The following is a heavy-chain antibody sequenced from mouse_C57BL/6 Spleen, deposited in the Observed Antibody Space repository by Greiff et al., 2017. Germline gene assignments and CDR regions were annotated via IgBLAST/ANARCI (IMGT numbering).Heavy chain of an antibody. D-gene: IGHD3-2*02. CDR1: GYTFTSYW. Sequence: VQLQQPGAELVKPGASVKMSCKASGYTFTSYWITWVKQRPGQGLEWIGELYPGSGSTNYNEKFKGKATLTVDKTSSTAYMQLSSQASEDAGGYYCARSGDYWGQGTTLTVSS. J-gene: IGHJ2*01. CDR2: LYPGSGST. V-gene: IGHV1-55*01. CDR3: ARSGDY.